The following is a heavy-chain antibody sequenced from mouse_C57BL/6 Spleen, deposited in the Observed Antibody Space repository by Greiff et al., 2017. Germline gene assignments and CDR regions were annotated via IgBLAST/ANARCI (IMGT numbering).Heavy chain of an antibody. J-gene: IGHJ4*01. CDR3: AKGTVVEGRYAMDY. CDR1: GYTFTSYW. CDR2: IDPSDSYT. V-gene: IGHV1-69*01. Sequence: VQLQQPGAELVMPGASVKLSCKASGYTFTSYWLHWVKQRPGQGLEWIGEIDPSDSYTNYNQKFQGKSTLTVDKSSSTAYMQLSSLTSEDSAVYYCAKGTVVEGRYAMDYWGQGTSVTVSS. D-gene: IGHD1-1*01.